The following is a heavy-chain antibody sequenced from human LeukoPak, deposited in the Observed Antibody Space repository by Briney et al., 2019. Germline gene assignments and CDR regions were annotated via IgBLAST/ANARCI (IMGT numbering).Heavy chain of an antibody. D-gene: IGHD3-22*01. CDR1: GYTFTSYA. CDR2: THAGNGNA. V-gene: IGHV1-3*01. Sequence: ASVKVSCRASGYTFTSYAIHWVRQAPGQRLEWMGWTHAGNGNAKYSQKFQGRVTITAGTSASTAYMELSSLRSEDTAVYYCARDSPYYYDSSGYYYGYFDYWGQGTLVTVSS. CDR3: ARDSPYYYDSSGYYYGYFDY. J-gene: IGHJ4*02.